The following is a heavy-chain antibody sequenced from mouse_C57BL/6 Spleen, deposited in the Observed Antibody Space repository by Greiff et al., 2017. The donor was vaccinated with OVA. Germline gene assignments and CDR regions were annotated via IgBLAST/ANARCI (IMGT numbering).Heavy chain of an antibody. V-gene: IGHV1-63*01. CDR1: GYTFTNYW. J-gene: IGHJ2*01. D-gene: IGHD3-2*02. Sequence: QVQLQQSGAELVRPGTSVKMSCKASGYTFTNYWIGWAKQRPGHGLEWIGDIYPGGGYTNYNEKSKGKATLTADKATSTAYMQFSSLTSEDSAIYYCARSGDDLYYFDYWGQGTTLTVSS. CDR2: IYPGGGYT. CDR3: ARSGDDLYYFDY.